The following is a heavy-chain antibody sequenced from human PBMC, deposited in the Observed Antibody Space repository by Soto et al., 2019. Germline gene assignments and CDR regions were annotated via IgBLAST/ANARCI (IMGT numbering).Heavy chain of an antibody. CDR1: GFTFNSYA. D-gene: IGHD4-17*01. CDR2: ISDAAGSA. J-gene: IGHJ3*01. V-gene: IGHV3-23*01. CDR3: ARPYGGKIGDAPDL. Sequence: GGSLRLCCVASGFTFNSYAMSWVRQVPGKGLEWVSTISDAAGSAYYVDSVKGRFTISRDNSKKTLYLQMNSLRAEDSAVYYCARPYGGKIGDAPDLWGPGTMVTVSS.